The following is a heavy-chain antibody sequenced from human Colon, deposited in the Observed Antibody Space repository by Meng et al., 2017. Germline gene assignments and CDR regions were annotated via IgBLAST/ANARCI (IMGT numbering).Heavy chain of an antibody. J-gene: IGHJ4*02. Sequence: QVRLVQSGAEVKTPGASGKVSCVASGYIFTNHHPHWVRQAPGQGPEWMGIITPSNGDKGYAQRFQGRVTMTSDTSTSTVYMKLSGLRSEDMDMYYCTRAGAASARFFDKWGQGTLVTVSS. CDR1: GYIFTNHH. V-gene: IGHV1-46*01. CDR2: ITPSNGDK. CDR3: TRAGAASARFFDK. D-gene: IGHD6-6*01.